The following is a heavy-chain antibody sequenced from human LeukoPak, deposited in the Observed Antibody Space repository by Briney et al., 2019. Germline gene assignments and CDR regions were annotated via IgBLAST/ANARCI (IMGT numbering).Heavy chain of an antibody. Sequence: PGGSLRLSCAASGFTFSSYAMSWVRQAPGKGLEWVSAISGSGGSTYYADSVKGRFTISRDNSKNTLYLQMNSLRAEDTAVYYCAKEKLWFGELLSAVDYWGQGTLVTVSS. CDR3: AKEKLWFGELLSAVDY. J-gene: IGHJ4*02. CDR2: ISGSGGST. V-gene: IGHV3-23*01. CDR1: GFTFSSYA. D-gene: IGHD3-10*01.